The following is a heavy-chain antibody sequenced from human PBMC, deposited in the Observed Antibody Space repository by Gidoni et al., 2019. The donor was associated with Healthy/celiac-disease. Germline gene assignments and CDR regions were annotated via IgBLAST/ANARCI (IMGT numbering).Heavy chain of an antibody. J-gene: IGHJ6*02. D-gene: IGHD2-21*02. V-gene: IGHV4-34*01. CDR3: AGRTYCGGDCYSWYGMDV. Sequence: QVQLQQWGAGLLKPSETLSLTCAVYGGSFSGYYWSWIRQPPGKGLEWIGEINHSGSTNYNPSLKSRVTKSVDTSKNQFSLKLSSVTAADTAVYYCAGRTYCGGDCYSWYGMDVWGQGTTVTVSS. CDR2: INHSGST. CDR1: GGSFSGYY.